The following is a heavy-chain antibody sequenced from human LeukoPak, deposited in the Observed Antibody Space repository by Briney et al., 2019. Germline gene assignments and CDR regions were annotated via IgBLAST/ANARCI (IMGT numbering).Heavy chain of an antibody. CDR2: IYYSGHT. CDR3: AILSGYSSGWYDY. J-gene: IGHJ4*02. CDR1: GDSITSSTYY. D-gene: IGHD6-19*01. V-gene: IGHV4-39*01. Sequence: SETQSLACTVSGDSITSSTYYWGWIRQPPGKGLEWIGTIYYSGHTYYNPSLKFRVTISEDTSKNHFSLKLTSVTATDTAVYVCAILSGYSSGWYDYWGQGTLVTVSS.